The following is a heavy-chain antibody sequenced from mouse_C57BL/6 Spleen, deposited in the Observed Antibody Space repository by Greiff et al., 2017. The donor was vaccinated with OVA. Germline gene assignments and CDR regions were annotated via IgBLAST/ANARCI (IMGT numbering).Heavy chain of an antibody. J-gene: IGHJ4*01. CDR3: ARHGSSYGYAMDY. D-gene: IGHD1-1*01. V-gene: IGHV1-53*01. Sequence: QVQLQQPGTELVKPGASVKLSCKASGYTFTSYWMHWVKQRPGQGLEWIGNINPSNGGTNYNEKFKSKATLTVDKSSSTAYMQLSSLTSEDSAVYDCARHGSSYGYAMDYWGQGTSVTVSS. CDR1: GYTFTSYW. CDR2: INPSNGGT.